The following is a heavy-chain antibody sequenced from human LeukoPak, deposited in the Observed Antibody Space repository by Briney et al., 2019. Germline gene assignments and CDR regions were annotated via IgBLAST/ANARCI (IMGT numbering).Heavy chain of an antibody. CDR2: IYYSGST. V-gene: IGHV4-39*07. CDR1: GGSISSSSYY. J-gene: IGHJ4*02. CDR3: ARESRSYYYDSSGYSDY. Sequence: SETLSLTCTVSGGSISSSSYYWGWIRQPPGKGLEWIGSIYYSGSTYYNPSLKGRVTISVDTSKNQFSLKLSSVTAADTAVYYCARESRSYYYDSSGYSDYWGQGTLVTVSS. D-gene: IGHD3-22*01.